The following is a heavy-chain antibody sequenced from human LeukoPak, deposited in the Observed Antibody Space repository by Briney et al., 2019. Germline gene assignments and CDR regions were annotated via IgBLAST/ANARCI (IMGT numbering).Heavy chain of an antibody. Sequence: PGDSVKVSCKASGYTFTGYYIHWVRQAPGQGLEWMGIINPSDGTTSYAQKFQGRVTMTGDTSTSTVYMEVRSLRSEDTAVYYCARAPANKYDSRLPEDYWGQGTLVTVSS. D-gene: IGHD3-22*01. CDR2: INPSDGTT. CDR3: ARAPANKYDSRLPEDY. CDR1: GYTFTGYY. V-gene: IGHV1-46*01. J-gene: IGHJ4*02.